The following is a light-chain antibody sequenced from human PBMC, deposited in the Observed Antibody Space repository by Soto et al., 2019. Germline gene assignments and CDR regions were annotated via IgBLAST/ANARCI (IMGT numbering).Light chain of an antibody. V-gene: IGLV4-69*01. J-gene: IGLJ2*01. Sequence: QSVLTQSPSASASLGASVKLTGTLSSGHSSYAIAWHQQQPEKGPRYLMKLNSDGSHSKGDVIPDRFSGSSSGAERYLTIPSLQSEDEADYYCQTWGTGNVVFGGGTKLTVL. CDR1: SGHSSYA. CDR2: LNSDGSH. CDR3: QTWGTGNVV.